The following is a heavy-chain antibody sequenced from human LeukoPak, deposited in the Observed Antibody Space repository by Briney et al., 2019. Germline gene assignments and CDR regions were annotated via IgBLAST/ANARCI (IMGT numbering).Heavy chain of an antibody. Sequence: PSETLSLTCAVSGGSISRSNWWSWVRQPPGKGLEWIGEIYHSGSTNYNPSLKSRVTISVDKSKNQFSLKLSSVTAADTAVYYCARGSGSWEDAFDIWGQGTMVTVSS. CDR2: IYHSGST. V-gene: IGHV4-4*02. D-gene: IGHD1-26*01. J-gene: IGHJ3*02. CDR1: GGSISRSNW. CDR3: ARGSGSWEDAFDI.